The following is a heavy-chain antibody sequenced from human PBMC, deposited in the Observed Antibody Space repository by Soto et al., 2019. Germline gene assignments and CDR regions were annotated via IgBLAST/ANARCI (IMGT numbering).Heavy chain of an antibody. J-gene: IGHJ1*01. CDR3: ARLGHVYYYDSSGYREYCQY. V-gene: IGHV4-59*01. CDR2: IYYSGST. D-gene: IGHD3-22*01. CDR1: GGSISSYY. Sequence: SETLSLTCTVSGGSISSYYWSWIRQPPGKGLDWIGYIYYSGSTNYNPSLKSRVTISVDTSKNQFSLKLSSVTAAGTAVYYCARLGHVYYYDSSGYREYCQYWGQGTLVTVSS.